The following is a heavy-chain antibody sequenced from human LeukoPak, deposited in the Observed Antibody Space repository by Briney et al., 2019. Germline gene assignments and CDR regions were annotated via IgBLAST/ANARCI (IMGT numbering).Heavy chain of an antibody. CDR3: ARERGRYGSGSYSVDY. CDR2: IYYSGST. J-gene: IGHJ4*02. V-gene: IGHV4-30-4*08. D-gene: IGHD3-10*01. Sequence: TLSLTCTVSGGSISSYYWSWIRQPPGKGLEWIGYIYYSGSTYYNPSLKSRVTISVDTSKNQFSLKLSSVTAADTAVYYCARERGRYGSGSYSVDYWGQGTLVTVSS. CDR1: GGSISSYY.